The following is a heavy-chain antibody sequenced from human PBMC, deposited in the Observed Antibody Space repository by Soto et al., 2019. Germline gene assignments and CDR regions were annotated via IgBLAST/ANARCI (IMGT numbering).Heavy chain of an antibody. CDR1: GGTFSSYA. CDR2: IIPIFGTA. D-gene: IGHD3-16*02. Sequence: ASVKVSCKASGGTFSSYAISWVRQAPGQGLEWMGGIIPIFGTANYAQKFQGRVTITADEATSTAYMELSSLRSEDTAVYYCARDRVLGSGSYRSYSYGMDVWGQGTTVA. CDR3: ARDRVLGSGSYRSYSYGMDV. V-gene: IGHV1-69*13. J-gene: IGHJ6*02.